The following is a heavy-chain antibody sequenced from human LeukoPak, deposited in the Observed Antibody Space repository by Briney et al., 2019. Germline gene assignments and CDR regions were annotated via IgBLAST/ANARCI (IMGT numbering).Heavy chain of an antibody. V-gene: IGHV4-34*01. CDR1: GGSFSGYY. D-gene: IGHD6-19*01. CDR3: ARLYNKGWCFDY. Sequence: KPSETLSLTCAVYGGSFSGYYWSWIRQPPGKGLEWIGEINHSGSTNYNPSLKSRVTISVDTSKNQFSLNLSSVTAADTAVFHCARLYNKGWCFDYWSQGTLVTVSS. CDR2: INHSGST. J-gene: IGHJ4*02.